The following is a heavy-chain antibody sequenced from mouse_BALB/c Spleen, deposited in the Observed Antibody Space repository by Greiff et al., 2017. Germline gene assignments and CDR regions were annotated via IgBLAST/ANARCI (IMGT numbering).Heavy chain of an antibody. CDR3: ARQQITTVDAMDY. CDR1: GFTFSSYG. V-gene: IGHV5-6*01. J-gene: IGHJ4*01. D-gene: IGHD1-1*01. Sequence: EVQGVESGGDLVKPGGSLKLSCAASGFTFSSYGMSWVRQTPDKRLEWVATISSGGSYTYYPDSVKGRFTISRDNAKNTLYLQMSSPKSEDTAMYYCARQQITTVDAMDYWGQGTSVTVSS. CDR2: ISSGGSYT.